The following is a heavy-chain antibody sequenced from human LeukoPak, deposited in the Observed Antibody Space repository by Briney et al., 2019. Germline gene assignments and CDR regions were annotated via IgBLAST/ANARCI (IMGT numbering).Heavy chain of an antibody. CDR3: AREGNTMVRGVN. CDR2: ICHSGST. D-gene: IGHD3-10*01. J-gene: IGHJ4*02. Sequence: PSGTLPLTSAVSVGSISSSNWWSWVGRPPGKGLEWIGEICHSGSTNYNPSLKSRVTISVDKSKNQFSLKLSSVTAADTAVYYCAREGNTMVRGVNWGQGTLVTVSS. V-gene: IGHV4-4*02. CDR1: VGSISSSNW.